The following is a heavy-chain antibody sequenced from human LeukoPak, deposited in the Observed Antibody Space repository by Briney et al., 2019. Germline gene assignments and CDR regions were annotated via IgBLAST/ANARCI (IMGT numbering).Heavy chain of an antibody. D-gene: IGHD4-17*01. Sequence: SGGSLRLSCAASGFTFSSYSMNWVRQAPGKGLEWVSYISSSSSTIYYADSVKGRFTISRDNAKNSLCLQMNSLRAEDTAVYYCAREAQNVNYGDYSPDAFDIWGQGTMVTVSS. CDR3: AREAQNVNYGDYSPDAFDI. CDR1: GFTFSSYS. V-gene: IGHV3-48*01. J-gene: IGHJ3*02. CDR2: ISSSSSTI.